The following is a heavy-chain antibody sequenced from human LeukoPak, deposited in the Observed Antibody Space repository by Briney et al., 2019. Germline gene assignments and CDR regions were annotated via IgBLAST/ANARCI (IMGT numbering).Heavy chain of an antibody. CDR2: IIAYNGNT. V-gene: IGHV1-18*01. J-gene: IGHJ4*02. CDR1: GYTFTSYG. Sequence: ASVKVSCKASGYTFTSYGISWVRQAPGQGLEWMGWIIAYNGNTNYAQKLQGRVTMTTDTSTSIVYMELRSLRSDDTAVYYCARDPGVGATVFDYWGQGTLVTVSS. D-gene: IGHD1-26*01. CDR3: ARDPGVGATVFDY.